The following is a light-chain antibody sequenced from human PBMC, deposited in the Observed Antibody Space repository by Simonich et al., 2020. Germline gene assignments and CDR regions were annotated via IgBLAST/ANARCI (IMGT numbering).Light chain of an antibody. V-gene: IGKV1-13*02. Sequence: AIQLTQSPSSLSASVGDRVTITCRASQGISSALAWYQQKPGKVPKLLIYDASSLESGVPSRFSGSGSGTDFTLTISSLQPEDFATYYCQQFNSYPRTFGPGTKVDIE. CDR2: DAS. CDR1: QGISSA. J-gene: IGKJ3*01. CDR3: QQFNSYPRT.